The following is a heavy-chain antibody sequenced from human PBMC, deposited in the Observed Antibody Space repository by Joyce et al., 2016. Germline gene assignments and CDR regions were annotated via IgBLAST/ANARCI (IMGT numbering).Heavy chain of an antibody. CDR2: ITSTGSTR. V-gene: IGHV3-48*02. J-gene: IGHJ4*02. CDR3: TRRNEGNFFLDY. Sequence: EVQLVESGGGLVQPGGSLRLSCAASGFSFNYYIMKWVRQAPGKGLEWISYITSTGSTRFYADSVKDRFTISRDNAKNSLYLQMNSLRDEDTAVYYCTRRNEGNFFLDYWGQGTLVTVSS. CDR1: GFSFNYYI. D-gene: IGHD1-7*01.